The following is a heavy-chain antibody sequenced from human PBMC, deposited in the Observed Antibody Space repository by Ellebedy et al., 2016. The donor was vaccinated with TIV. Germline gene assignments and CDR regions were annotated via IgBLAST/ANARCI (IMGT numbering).Heavy chain of an antibody. D-gene: IGHD3-3*01. CDR3: ARGRYYDFWSGYYGDAEYFQH. CDR1: GYTFTSYG. Sequence: AASVKVSCKASGYTFTSYGISWVRQAPGQGLEWMGWISPYNGNTNYVQKLQGRVTMTTDTSTSTAYMELRNLRSDDTAVYYCARGRYYDFWSGYYGDAEYFQHWGQGTLVTVSS. V-gene: IGHV1-18*01. CDR2: ISPYNGNT. J-gene: IGHJ1*01.